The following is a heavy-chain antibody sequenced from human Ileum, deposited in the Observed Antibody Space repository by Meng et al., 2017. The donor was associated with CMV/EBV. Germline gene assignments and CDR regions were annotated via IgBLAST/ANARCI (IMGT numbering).Heavy chain of an antibody. J-gene: IGHJ3*02. V-gene: IGHV6-1*01. D-gene: IGHD3-10*01. CDR2: THYRSKWSS. CDR3: ARDQGTLVRGVFGAFDI. Sequence: SETLSLTCVISGDSVSSKSAAWNWIRQSPSRGLEWLGRTHYRSKWSSDYAVSVKRRITISADTSKNQFSLQLNTVTPEDTAVYYCARDQGTLVRGVFGAFDIWGQGTMVTVS. CDR1: GDSVSSKSAA.